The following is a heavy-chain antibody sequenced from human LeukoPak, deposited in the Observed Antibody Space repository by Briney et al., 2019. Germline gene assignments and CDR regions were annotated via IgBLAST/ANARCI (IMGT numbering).Heavy chain of an antibody. D-gene: IGHD2-2*01. Sequence: PSQTLSLTCAVSGGSISSGGYSWSWIRQPPGKGLEWLGYIYYSATTYYNPSLKSRVTISVDTSKNQFSLKLSSVTAADTAVYYCARVPGAIYYYYYMDVWGKGTTVTVSS. J-gene: IGHJ6*03. CDR3: ARVPGAIYYYYYMDV. CDR1: GGSISSGGYS. V-gene: IGHV4-30-4*07. CDR2: IYYSATT.